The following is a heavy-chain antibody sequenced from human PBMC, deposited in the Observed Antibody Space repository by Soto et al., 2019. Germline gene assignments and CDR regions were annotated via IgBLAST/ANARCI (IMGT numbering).Heavy chain of an antibody. D-gene: IGHD3-9*01. CDR3: AGGNDILTGWDNWFDP. CDR2: ISAYNGNT. J-gene: IGHJ5*02. Sequence: QVQLVQSGAEVKKPGASVKVPCKASGYTFTSYGINWVRQAPGQGLEWMGWISAYNGNTKYAQKLQGRVTMTTDTSTSTADMELRSLRSEDTAVYYCAGGNDILTGWDNWFDPWGQGTLVTVSS. V-gene: IGHV1-18*01. CDR1: GYTFTSYG.